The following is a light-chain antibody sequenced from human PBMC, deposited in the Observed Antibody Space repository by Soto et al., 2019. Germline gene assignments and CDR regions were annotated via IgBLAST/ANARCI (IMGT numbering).Light chain of an antibody. CDR3: QSYDSSPSGYV. CDR1: SSNIGAGYD. Sequence: QSVLTQPPSVSGAPGQRVTISCTGSSSNIGAGYDVHWYQQLPGTAPKLLIYANRNRPAGVPDRFSASKSDTSASLAITGLQVEDEADYYCQSYDSSPSGYVFGTGTKVTVL. CDR2: ANR. V-gene: IGLV1-40*01. J-gene: IGLJ1*01.